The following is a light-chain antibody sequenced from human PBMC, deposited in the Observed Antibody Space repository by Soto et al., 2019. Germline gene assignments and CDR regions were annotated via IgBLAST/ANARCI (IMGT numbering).Light chain of an antibody. CDR3: QQYNSYWT. J-gene: IGKJ1*01. CDR1: QSISSR. V-gene: IGKV1-5*03. Sequence: DIQMTQSPSTLSASVGDRVTITYRASQSISSRLAWYQQKPGKAPKLLIYKASSLESGVPSRFSGSGSGTEFTLTISSLQPDDSATYYCQQYNSYWTFGQGTKVEIK. CDR2: KAS.